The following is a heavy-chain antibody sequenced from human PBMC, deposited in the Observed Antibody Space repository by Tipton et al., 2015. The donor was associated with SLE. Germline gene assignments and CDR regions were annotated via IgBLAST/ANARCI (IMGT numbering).Heavy chain of an antibody. CDR2: IYYSGST. CDR1: GGSISSGGYY. Sequence: LRLSCTVSGGSISSGGYYWSWIRQHPGKGLEWIGYIYYSGSTYYNPSLKSRVTISVDTSKNQFSLKLSSVTAADTAVYFCARGGGQQLVLDYWGQGTLVTISS. D-gene: IGHD6-13*01. V-gene: IGHV4-31*03. CDR3: ARGGGQQLVLDY. J-gene: IGHJ4*02.